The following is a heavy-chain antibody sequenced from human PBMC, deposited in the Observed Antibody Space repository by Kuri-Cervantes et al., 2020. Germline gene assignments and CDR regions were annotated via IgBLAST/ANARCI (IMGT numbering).Heavy chain of an antibody. CDR3: ATLGKVNTAMNYGMDV. CDR1: GGSFSGYY. Sequence: SQTLSLTCAVYGGSFSGYYWSWIRQPPGKGLEWIGEINHSGSTYYNPSLKSRVTISVDTSKNQFSLKLSSVTAAATAVYYCATLGKVNTAMNYGMDVWGQGTTVTVSS. CDR2: INHSGST. D-gene: IGHD5-18*01. V-gene: IGHV4-34*01. J-gene: IGHJ6*02.